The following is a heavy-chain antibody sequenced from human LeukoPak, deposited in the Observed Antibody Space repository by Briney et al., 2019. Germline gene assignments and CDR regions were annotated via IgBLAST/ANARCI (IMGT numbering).Heavy chain of an antibody. V-gene: IGHV7-4-1*02. CDR3: ARDLLLPWMGVRYYYMDV. CDR1: GYTFTSYA. J-gene: IGHJ6*03. D-gene: IGHD3-22*01. Sequence: GASVKVSCKTSGYTFTSYAISWVRRAPGQGLEWMGWINTNTGNPTYAQGFTGRFVFSLDTSVSTAYLQISSLKAEDTAVYYCARDLLLPWMGVRYYYMDVWGKGTTVTVSS. CDR2: INTNTGNP.